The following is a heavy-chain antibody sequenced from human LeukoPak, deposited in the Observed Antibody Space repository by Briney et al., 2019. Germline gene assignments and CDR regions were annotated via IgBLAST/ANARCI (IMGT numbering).Heavy chain of an antibody. CDR1: GFTFSSYA. CDR2: ISGSGGST. J-gene: IGHJ4*02. D-gene: IGHD2-21*01. Sequence: GGSLRLSCAASGFTFSSYAMSWVRQAPGKGLEWVSAISGSGGSTYYADSVRGRFTIPRDNSKNTLYLQMNSLRAEDAAVYYCAKFLPTHIVVANYYFDYWGQGTLVTVSS. V-gene: IGHV3-23*01. CDR3: AKFLPTHIVVANYYFDY.